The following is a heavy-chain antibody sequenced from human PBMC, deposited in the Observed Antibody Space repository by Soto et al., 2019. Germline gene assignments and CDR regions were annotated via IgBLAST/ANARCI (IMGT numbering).Heavy chain of an antibody. V-gene: IGHV3-7*01. J-gene: IGHJ5*02. CDR1: GFTFSSYW. CDR3: ARGPSSGSYVWFDP. Sequence: ESGGGLVQPGGSLRLSCAASGFTFSSYWMSWVRQAPGKGLEWVANIKQDGSEKYYVDSVKGRFTISRDNAESSLYLQMNSLRAEDTAVYYCARGPSSGSYVWFDPWGQGTLVTVSS. D-gene: IGHD3-10*01. CDR2: IKQDGSEK.